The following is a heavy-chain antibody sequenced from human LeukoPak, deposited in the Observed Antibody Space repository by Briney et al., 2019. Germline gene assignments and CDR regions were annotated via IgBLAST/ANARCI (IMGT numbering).Heavy chain of an antibody. CDR1: GYTFTGYY. CDR2: INPNSGGT. CDR3: ARDIYYYDTSGYYFPGGSDY. V-gene: IGHV1-2*02. D-gene: IGHD3-22*01. J-gene: IGHJ4*02. Sequence: ASVKVSCKASGYTFTGYYMHWVRQAPGQGLEWMGWINPNSGGTNYAQKFQGRVTMTRDTSTSTAYMELSRLRSDDTAVYYCARDIYYYDTSGYYFPGGSDYWGQGTLVTVSS.